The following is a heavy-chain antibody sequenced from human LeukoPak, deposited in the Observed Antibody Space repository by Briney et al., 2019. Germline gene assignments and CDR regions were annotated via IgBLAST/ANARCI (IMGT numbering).Heavy chain of an antibody. CDR2: ISGSGDNT. CDR3: ARVMTAITNWFDP. D-gene: IGHD2-21*02. Sequence: GGSLRLSCAASGFTFSTYAMTWVRQVSGKGLEWVSAISGSGDNTYSADSVKGRFTISRDNSKNTLNLQMNNLRVEDTAVYYCARVMTAITNWFDPWGQGTLVTVSS. J-gene: IGHJ5*02. V-gene: IGHV3-23*01. CDR1: GFTFSTYA.